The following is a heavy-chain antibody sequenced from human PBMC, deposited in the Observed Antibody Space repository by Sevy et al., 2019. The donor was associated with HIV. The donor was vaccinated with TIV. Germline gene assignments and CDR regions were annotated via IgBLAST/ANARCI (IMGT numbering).Heavy chain of an antibody. CDR3: ARVGPYGDYFDY. CDR2: MNPNSGNT. Sequence: ASVKVSCKASGYTFTSYDINWVRQATGQGLEWMGWMNPNSGNTGYAQKFRGRVTMTRNTSISTAYMELSSLRSEDTAVYYCARVGPYGDYFDYWGQGTLVTVSS. J-gene: IGHJ4*02. CDR1: GYTFTSYD. D-gene: IGHD4-17*01. V-gene: IGHV1-8*01.